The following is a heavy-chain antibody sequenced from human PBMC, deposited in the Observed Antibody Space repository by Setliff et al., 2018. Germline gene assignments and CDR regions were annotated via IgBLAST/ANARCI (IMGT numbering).Heavy chain of an antibody. CDR2: MNPERDNT. CDR3: VRNPLGPEASTPGGY. Sequence: ASVKVSCKASGSSFISYDINWVRQAPGQGLEWMGWMNPERDNTGYAQKFQGRVTMTGHASINTAYMELTSLTSEDTAVYYCVRNPLGPEASTPGGYWGQGSLVTVSS. CDR1: GSSFISYD. J-gene: IGHJ4*02. D-gene: IGHD3-16*01. V-gene: IGHV1-8*01.